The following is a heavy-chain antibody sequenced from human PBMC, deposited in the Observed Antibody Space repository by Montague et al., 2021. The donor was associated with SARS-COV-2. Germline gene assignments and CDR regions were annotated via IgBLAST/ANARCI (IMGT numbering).Heavy chain of an antibody. Sequence: SETLSLTCDVSGGSISSTNWWSWVRQSPGKGLEWIGEIYHTGSSNYKPSLQSRVSISIDTSKNQFSLKLSSVTVADTAVYYCATTVGRAGIDSWGQGTLVTVSS. CDR3: ATTVGRAGIDS. V-gene: IGHV4-4*02. CDR1: GGSISSTNW. CDR2: IYHTGSS. J-gene: IGHJ4*02. D-gene: IGHD2-15*01.